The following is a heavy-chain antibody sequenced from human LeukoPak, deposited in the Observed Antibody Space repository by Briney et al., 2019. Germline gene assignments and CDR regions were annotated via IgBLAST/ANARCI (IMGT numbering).Heavy chain of an antibody. Sequence: GRSLRLSCAASGFTFDDYAMHWVRQAPGKGLEWVSGISWNSGSIGYADSVKGRFTISRDNAKNSLYLQMNSLRAEDTALYYCAEDGSDSSGYYPFDYWGQGTLVTVSS. D-gene: IGHD3-22*01. CDR3: AEDGSDSSGYYPFDY. CDR2: ISWNSGSI. J-gene: IGHJ4*02. V-gene: IGHV3-9*01. CDR1: GFTFDDYA.